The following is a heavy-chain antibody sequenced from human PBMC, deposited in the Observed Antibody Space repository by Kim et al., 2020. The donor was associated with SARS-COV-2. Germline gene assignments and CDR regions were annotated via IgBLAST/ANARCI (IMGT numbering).Heavy chain of an antibody. J-gene: IGHJ5*02. CDR1: GGSISSYY. Sequence: SETLSLTCTVSGGSISSYYWSWIRQPPGKGLEWIGYIYYSGSTNYNPSLKSRVTISVDTSKNQFSLKLSSVTAADTAVYYCARGIAVAGSIGWFDPWGQGTLVTVSS. V-gene: IGHV4-59*01. CDR2: IYYSGST. D-gene: IGHD6-19*01. CDR3: ARGIAVAGSIGWFDP.